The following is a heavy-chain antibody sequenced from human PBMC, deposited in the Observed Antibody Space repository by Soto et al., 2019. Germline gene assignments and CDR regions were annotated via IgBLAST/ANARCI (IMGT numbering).Heavy chain of an antibody. CDR3: ARDYYRDTMIVVATDAFDI. Sequence: ASVKVSCKASGYTFTSYGISWVRQAPGQGLEWMGWISAYNGNTNYAQKLQGRVTMTTDTSTSTAYMELRSLRSDDTAVYYCARDYYRDTMIVVATDAFDIWGQGTMVTVSS. CDR2: ISAYNGNT. V-gene: IGHV1-18*01. CDR1: GYTFTSYG. D-gene: IGHD3-22*01. J-gene: IGHJ3*02.